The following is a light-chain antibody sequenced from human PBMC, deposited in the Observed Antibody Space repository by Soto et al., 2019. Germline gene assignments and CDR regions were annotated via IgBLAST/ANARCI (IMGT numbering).Light chain of an antibody. CDR3: QQSYTTPPGYT. V-gene: IGKV1-39*01. CDR2: SAS. J-gene: IGKJ3*01. Sequence: DIQMTQSPSSLSASVGDRVTITCRSSQTVSMYLNWYQQKPGKAPKLLIYSASNLQSGVPSRFSGSGSGTDFTLTISNLQPEDFATYYCQQSYTTPPGYTFGPGTKVDIK. CDR1: QTVSMY.